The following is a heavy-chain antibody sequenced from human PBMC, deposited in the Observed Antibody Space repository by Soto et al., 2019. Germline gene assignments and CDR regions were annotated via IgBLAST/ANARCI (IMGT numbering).Heavy chain of an antibody. V-gene: IGHV3-23*01. J-gene: IGHJ4*02. CDR1: GFTFSNFA. Sequence: QLLESGGGFVQPGGSLRLSCVGSGFTFSNFAVAWVRQAPGEGLEWVSAISGSGDDTFYADSMKGRFTISRDNSKDTLYLQINSLRAEDTAVYYCANPIPKTGTTFGFWGQGTLVTVSS. D-gene: IGHD1-1*01. CDR3: ANPIPKTGTTFGF. CDR2: ISGSGDDT.